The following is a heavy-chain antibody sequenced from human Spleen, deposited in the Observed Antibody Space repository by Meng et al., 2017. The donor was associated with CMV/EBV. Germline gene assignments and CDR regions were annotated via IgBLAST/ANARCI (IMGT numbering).Heavy chain of an antibody. V-gene: IGHV3-7*01. Sequence: GESLKTSCVASGFTFTAHWMSWVRQAPGKGLEWVAIITDDGSEEYYVDPVKGLFTNSRDNAKNSQYLQMNSLRATDTSLYYCARIPVDSTVFMQEFYFDFWGQGTLVTVSS. D-gene: IGHD3-16*01. CDR2: ITDDGSEE. CDR3: ARIPVDSTVFMQEFYFDF. J-gene: IGHJ4*02. CDR1: GFTFTAHW.